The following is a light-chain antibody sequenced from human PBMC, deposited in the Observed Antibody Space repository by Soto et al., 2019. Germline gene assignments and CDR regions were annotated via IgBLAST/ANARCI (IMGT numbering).Light chain of an antibody. CDR2: EVS. Sequence: QSALTQPASVPGSPGQSITISCTGTSSDVGGYNYVSWYQQHPGKAPKLIIYEVSNRPSGVSNRFSGSKSGNTASLTISGLQAEDEGDYYCSSYTRGSTYVFGTGTKVTV. CDR3: SSYTRGSTYV. J-gene: IGLJ1*01. V-gene: IGLV2-14*01. CDR1: SSDVGGYNY.